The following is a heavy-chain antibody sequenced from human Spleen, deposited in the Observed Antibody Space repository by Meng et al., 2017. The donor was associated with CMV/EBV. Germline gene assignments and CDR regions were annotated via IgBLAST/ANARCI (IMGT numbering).Heavy chain of an antibody. V-gene: IGHV3-21*01. CDR3: ARATYYYGSGSHYYFDY. J-gene: IGHJ4*02. D-gene: IGHD3-10*01. CDR1: GFTFSSYS. Sequence: GESLKISCAASGFTFSSYSMHWVRQAPGKGLDWVSFISTSSSYMYYAHSVKGRFTISRDNAKNSLYLQMNSLRAEDTAVYYCARATYYYGSGSHYYFDYWGQGTLVTVSS. CDR2: ISTSSSYM.